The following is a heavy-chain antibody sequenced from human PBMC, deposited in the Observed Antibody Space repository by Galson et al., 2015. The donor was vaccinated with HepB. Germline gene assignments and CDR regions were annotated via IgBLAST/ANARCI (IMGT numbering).Heavy chain of an antibody. D-gene: IGHD1-26*01. CDR3: AKDRSPPEWELRLGAFDI. V-gene: IGHV3-23*01. CDR1: GFTFRSHA. Sequence: SLRLSCAASGFTFRSHAMSWVRQAPGKGLEWVSAISGSGGSTYYADSVKGRFTISRDNSKNTLYLQMNSLRAEDTAVYYCAKDRSPPEWELRLGAFDIWGQGTMVTVSS. J-gene: IGHJ3*02. CDR2: ISGSGGST.